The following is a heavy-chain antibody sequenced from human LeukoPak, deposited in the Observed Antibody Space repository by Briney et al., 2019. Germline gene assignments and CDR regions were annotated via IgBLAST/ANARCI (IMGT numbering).Heavy chain of an antibody. J-gene: IGHJ3*01. CDR2: ISGSGAST. V-gene: IGHV3-23*01. CDR1: GFTFSSYA. Sequence: QPGGSLRLSCAASGFTFSSYAMSWVRQAPGKGLEWVSLISGSGASTYYPDSVKGRFTISRDNSKDTAYLQMNSLRAEDTAIFYCARDIELSTWGPGTMVTVSS. D-gene: IGHD5-12*01. CDR3: ARDIELST.